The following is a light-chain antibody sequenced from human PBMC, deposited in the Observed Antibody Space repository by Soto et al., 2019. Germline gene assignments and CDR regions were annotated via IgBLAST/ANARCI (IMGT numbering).Light chain of an antibody. CDR1: KLGDKY. CDR3: QAWDSSTVV. J-gene: IGLJ3*02. CDR2: QDT. Sequence: SYELTQPPSVSVSPGQTATNTCSGDKLGDKYVCWYQQEPGQSPVLVIYQDTKRPSGIPERFSGSNSGNTATLTISGTQTMDGADYFCQAWDSSTVVFGGGTKVTVL. V-gene: IGLV3-1*01.